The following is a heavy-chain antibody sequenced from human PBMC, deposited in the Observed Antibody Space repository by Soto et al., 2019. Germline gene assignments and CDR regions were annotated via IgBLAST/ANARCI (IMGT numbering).Heavy chain of an antibody. D-gene: IGHD3-22*01. CDR2: ISHSGST. J-gene: IGHJ4*02. CDR3: ARGYDSSGHYPPILDY. V-gene: IGHV4-34*01. CDR1: GGSLSGYY. Sequence: PSETLSLTCAVYGGSLSGYYWSWIRQPPGEGLEWIGEISHSGSTNYNPSLKSRVAISIDTSKSQFSLRLSSVTAADTAVYYCARGYDSSGHYPPILDYWGQGTLVTVSS.